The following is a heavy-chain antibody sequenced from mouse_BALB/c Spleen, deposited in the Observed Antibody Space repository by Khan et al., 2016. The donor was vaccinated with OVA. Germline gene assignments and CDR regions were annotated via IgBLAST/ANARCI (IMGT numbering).Heavy chain of an antibody. Sequence: VQLQQPGAELVKSGPTVTLSCTASGLKFKDTYMHWLKQWPEQGLEWIGRIDPQNGTTKYEPKFPGMATIKEDTSSNTAYLQLSSLTSEDTAVYYRARMARKWGQGTTLTVSS. CDR2: IDPQNGTT. CDR1: GLKFKDTY. J-gene: IGHJ2*01. CDR3: ARMARK. V-gene: IGHV14-3*02.